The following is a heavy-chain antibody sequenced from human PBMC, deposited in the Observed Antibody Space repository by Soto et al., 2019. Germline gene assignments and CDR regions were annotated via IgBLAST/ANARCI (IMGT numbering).Heavy chain of an antibody. CDR1: GFTFSSYA. CDR3: ARAMGISAFDI. Sequence: GGSLRLSCAASGFTFSSYAMHWVRQAPGKGLEWVAVISYDGSNKYYADSVKARFTISRDNSKNTLYLQMNSLRAEDTAVYYCARAMGISAFDIWGQGTMVTVSS. D-gene: IGHD7-27*01. CDR2: ISYDGSNK. V-gene: IGHV3-30*04. J-gene: IGHJ3*02.